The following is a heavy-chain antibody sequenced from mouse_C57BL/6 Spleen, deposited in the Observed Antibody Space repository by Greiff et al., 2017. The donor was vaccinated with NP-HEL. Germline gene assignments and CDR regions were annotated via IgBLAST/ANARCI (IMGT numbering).Heavy chain of an antibody. CDR2: IDPENGDT. J-gene: IGHJ4*01. D-gene: IGHD1-1*01. V-gene: IGHV14-4*01. CDR3: TLITTVVAPYYYAMDY. CDR1: GFNIKDDY. Sequence: VQLQQSGAELVRPGASVKLSCTASGFNIKDDYMHWVKQRPEQGLEWIGWIDPENGDTEYASKFQGKATITADKSSNTAYLQLSSLTSEDTAVYYCTLITTVVAPYYYAMDYWGQGTSVTVSS.